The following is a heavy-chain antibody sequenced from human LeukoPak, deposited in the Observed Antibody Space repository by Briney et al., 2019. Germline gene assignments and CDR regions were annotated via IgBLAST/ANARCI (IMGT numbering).Heavy chain of an antibody. CDR1: GYTFTSYD. V-gene: IGHV1-8*01. CDR2: MNPNNGNT. Sequence: ASVKVSCKASGYTFTSYDINWVRQATGQGLEWMGWMNPNNGNTGYAQKFQGRVTMTRNTSISTAYMELSSLRSEDTAVYYSARSIETLTYSSSWYFPVDYWGQGTLVTVSS. J-gene: IGHJ4*02. D-gene: IGHD6-13*01. CDR3: ARSIETLTYSSSWYFPVDY.